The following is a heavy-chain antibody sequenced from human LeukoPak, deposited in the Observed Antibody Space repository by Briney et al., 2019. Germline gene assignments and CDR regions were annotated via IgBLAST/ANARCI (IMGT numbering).Heavy chain of an antibody. V-gene: IGHV3-23*01. J-gene: IGHJ4*02. CDR1: GFTFSTYS. D-gene: IGHD6-13*01. CDR2: ISGDGATT. CDR3: AKKNLAAAGPNYFDY. Sequence: PGGSLRLSCAASGFTFSTYSMNWVRQAPGKGLGWVSIISGDGATTDYADSVKGRFTISRDNSRNTLYLQMNSLRVEDTAVYYCAKKNLAAAGPNYFDYWGQGTLVTVSS.